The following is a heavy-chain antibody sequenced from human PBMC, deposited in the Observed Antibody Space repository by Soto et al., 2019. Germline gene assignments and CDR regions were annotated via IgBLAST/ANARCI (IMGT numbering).Heavy chain of an antibody. CDR2: ISCCGGSA. CDR1: GFNFKKFA. Sequence: EVQLLESGGGVVQPGGSLRLSCVASGFNFKKFAMAWVRQAAGEGLEWVSGISCCGGSASYADSVKGRFSIARDDSKNTVSLHVNTLRDEDTAVYYCARGGAMGVDYWGQGTLVTVSS. D-gene: IGHD1-26*01. V-gene: IGHV3-23*01. CDR3: ARGGAMGVDY. J-gene: IGHJ4*02.